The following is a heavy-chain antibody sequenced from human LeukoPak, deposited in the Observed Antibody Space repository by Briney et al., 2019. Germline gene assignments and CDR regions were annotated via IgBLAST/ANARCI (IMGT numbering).Heavy chain of an antibody. V-gene: IGHV1-24*01. CDR2: FDPEDGET. Sequence: ASVKVSCKVSGYTLTELSMHWVRQAPGKGLEWMGGFDPEDGETIYAQKFQGRVTMTEDTSTDTAYMELCSLRSEDTAVYYCATDLRYSSGPHWFDPWGQGTLVTVSS. J-gene: IGHJ5*02. CDR1: GYTLTELS. CDR3: ATDLRYSSGPHWFDP. D-gene: IGHD6-19*01.